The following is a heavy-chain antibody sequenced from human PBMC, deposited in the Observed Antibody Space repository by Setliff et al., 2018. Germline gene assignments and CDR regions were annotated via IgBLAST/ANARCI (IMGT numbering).Heavy chain of an antibody. J-gene: IGHJ6*03. D-gene: IGHD4-4*01. CDR3: GRVSTVTTWPYYYYMDV. CDR1: GGSISSYY. CDR2: IYTSGST. Sequence: SETLSLTCTVSGGSISSYYWSWSRQPAGKGLEWIGRIYTSGSTNYNPSLNSRVTMSVDTYKNQFSLKLSSVTAADTAVYYCGRVSTVTTWPYYYYMDVWGKGTTVTVSS. V-gene: IGHV4-4*07.